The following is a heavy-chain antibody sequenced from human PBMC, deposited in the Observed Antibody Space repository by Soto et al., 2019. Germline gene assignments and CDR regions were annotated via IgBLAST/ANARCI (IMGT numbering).Heavy chain of an antibody. V-gene: IGHV4-59*01. CDR2: IYNRVST. CDR3: ARARHYDLNGYYPRGRGYYFDH. Sequence: PSETLSLTCTVSGGPISNYYWGWIRQPPGKGLEWIGYIYNRVSTSDNPSLKSRVTISVDTSNNQFSLKLSSVTAADTAVYYCARARHYDLNGYYPRGRGYYFDHWGQGALVTVSS. CDR1: GGPISNYY. J-gene: IGHJ4*02. D-gene: IGHD3-22*01.